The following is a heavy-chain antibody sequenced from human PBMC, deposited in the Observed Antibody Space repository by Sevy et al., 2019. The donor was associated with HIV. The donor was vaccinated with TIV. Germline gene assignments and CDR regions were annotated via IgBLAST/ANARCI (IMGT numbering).Heavy chain of an antibody. V-gene: IGHV3-7*03. D-gene: IGHD3-16*01. CDR2: IRLDGSAR. J-gene: IGHJ4*02. Sequence: GGSLRLSCPASGFILSDYWMTWVRQAPGKGLEWVATIRLDGSARYYASSVKGRFTISRDNAKNSLFLQMNSLRVEDTAVYYCARTFRREAYTPDYWGQGSLVTVSS. CDR1: GFILSDYW. CDR3: ARTFRREAYTPDY.